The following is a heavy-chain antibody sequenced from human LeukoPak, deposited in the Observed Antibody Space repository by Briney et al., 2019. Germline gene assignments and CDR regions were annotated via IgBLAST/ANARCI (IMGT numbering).Heavy chain of an antibody. V-gene: IGHV4-34*01. CDR3: ARGGRGWIQLWPRYFDY. D-gene: IGHD5-18*01. Sequence: PSETLSLTCAVYGGSFSGYYWSWIRQPPGKGLEWIGEINHRGSTNYNPSLKSRVTISVDTSKNQFSLKLSSVTAADTAVYYCARGGRGWIQLWPRYFDYWGQGTLVTVSS. J-gene: IGHJ4*02. CDR1: GGSFSGYY. CDR2: INHRGST.